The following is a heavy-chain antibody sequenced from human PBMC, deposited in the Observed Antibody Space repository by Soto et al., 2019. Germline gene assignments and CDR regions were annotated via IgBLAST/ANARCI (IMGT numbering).Heavy chain of an antibody. CDR3: ARDLATVTTGPHPYYGMDV. V-gene: IGHV3-30-3*01. J-gene: IGHJ6*02. D-gene: IGHD4-17*01. CDR2: ISYDGSNK. Sequence: GGSLILSCAASGFTFSSYAMHWVRQAPGKGLEWVAVISYDGSNKYYADSVKGRFTISRDNSKNTLYLQMNSLRAEDTAVYYCARDLATVTTGPHPYYGMDVWGQGTTVTVSS. CDR1: GFTFSSYA.